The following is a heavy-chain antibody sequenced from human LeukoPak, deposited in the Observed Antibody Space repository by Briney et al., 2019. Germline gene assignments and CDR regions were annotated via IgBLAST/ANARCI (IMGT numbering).Heavy chain of an antibody. V-gene: IGHV3-7*01. Sequence: PGGSLRLSCAASGFTFSSYWMSWVRQAPGKGLEWVANTKQDGSEKYYVDSVKGRFTISRDNAKNSLYLQMNSLRAEDTAVYYCARESSGWSQSDPFDYWGQGTLVTVSS. CDR3: ARESSGWSQSDPFDY. J-gene: IGHJ4*02. CDR2: TKQDGSEK. D-gene: IGHD6-19*01. CDR1: GFTFSSYW.